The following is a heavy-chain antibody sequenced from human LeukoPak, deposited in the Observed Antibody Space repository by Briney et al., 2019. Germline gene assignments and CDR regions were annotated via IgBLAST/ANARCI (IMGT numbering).Heavy chain of an antibody. CDR3: VGIAFKHYFDY. CDR1: GFTFSSYA. V-gene: IGHV3-64D*06. Sequence: PGGSLRLSCSASGFTFSSYAMHWVRQAPGKGLVYVSAISSNGGSTYYADSVKGRFTISRDNSKNTLYLQMSSLRAEDTAVYYCVGIAFKHYFDYWGQGTLVTVSS. D-gene: IGHD2-21*01. J-gene: IGHJ4*02. CDR2: ISSNGGST.